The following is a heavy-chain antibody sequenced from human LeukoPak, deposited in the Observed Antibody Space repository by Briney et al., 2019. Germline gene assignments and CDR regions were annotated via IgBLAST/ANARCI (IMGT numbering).Heavy chain of an antibody. J-gene: IGHJ4*02. D-gene: IGHD2-2*01. V-gene: IGHV4-39*01. CDR3: ARQLGYCSSTSCYADKVDY. Sequence: TSETLSLTCTVSGGSISGSSYYWGWIRQPPGKGLEWIGSIYYSGSTYYNPSLKSRVTISVDTSKNQFSLKLSSVTAADTAVYYCARQLGYCSSTSCYADKVDYWGQGTLVTVSS. CDR1: GGSISGSSYY. CDR2: IYYSGST.